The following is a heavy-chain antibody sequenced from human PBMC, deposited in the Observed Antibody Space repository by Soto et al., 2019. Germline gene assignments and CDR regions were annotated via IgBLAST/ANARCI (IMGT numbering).Heavy chain of an antibody. CDR3: AKDPYGDLSFDY. V-gene: IGHV3-30*18. D-gene: IGHD4-17*01. CDR1: GFTFSSYG. Sequence: QVQLVESGGGVVQPGRSLRLSCAASGFTFSSYGMHWVRQAPGKGLEWVAVISYDGSNKYYADSVQGRFTISRDNSKNTFYLQRNSLRAEDTAVYYCAKDPYGDLSFDYWGQGTLVTVSS. CDR2: ISYDGSNK. J-gene: IGHJ4*02.